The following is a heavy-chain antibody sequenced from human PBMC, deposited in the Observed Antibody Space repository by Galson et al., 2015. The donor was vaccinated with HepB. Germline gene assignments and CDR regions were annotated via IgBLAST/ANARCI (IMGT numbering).Heavy chain of an antibody. J-gene: IGHJ3*02. V-gene: IGHV1-2*06. D-gene: IGHD4-23*01. CDR2: INPKSGGT. CDR3: ARPYGGNLNDAIDI. CDR1: GYTFTGYY. Sequence: SVKVSCKASGYTFTGYYMHWVRQAPGQGLEWMGRINPKSGGTNYAQKFQDRVTMTRDTSISTGYMELSRPTSDDTAVYYCARPYGGNLNDAIDIWGQGTMVTVSS.